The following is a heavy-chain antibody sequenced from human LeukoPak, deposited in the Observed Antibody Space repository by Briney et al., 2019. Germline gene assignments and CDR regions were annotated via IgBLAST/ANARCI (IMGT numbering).Heavy chain of an antibody. D-gene: IGHD2-15*01. CDR1: EFTFSIYA. J-gene: IGHJ4*02. CDR2: ISGSGVNT. V-gene: IGHV3-23*01. CDR3: AKDGYCSGSSCYSTVFGY. Sequence: GGSLRLSCAASEFTFSIYAMSWVRQAPGRGLEWISAISGSGVNTYYAEPVKGRFTISRDNSKNTLYLQMNSLRAEDTAVYYCAKDGYCSGSSCYSTVFGYWGQGTLVTVSS.